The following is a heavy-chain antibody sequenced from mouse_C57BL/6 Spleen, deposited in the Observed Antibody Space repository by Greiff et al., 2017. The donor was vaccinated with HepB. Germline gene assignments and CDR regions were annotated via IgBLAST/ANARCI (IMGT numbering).Heavy chain of an antibody. CDR1: GYTFTSYW. V-gene: IGHV1-55*01. CDR2: IYPGSGST. J-gene: IGHJ3*01. D-gene: IGHD2-2*01. CDR3: ARGDGYDGGFAY. Sequence: QVQLKQPGAELVKPGASVKMSCKASGYTFTSYWITWVKQRPGQGLEWIGDIYPGSGSTNYNEKFKSKATLTVDTSSSTAYMQLSSLTSEDSAVYDCARGDGYDGGFAYWGQGTLVTVSA.